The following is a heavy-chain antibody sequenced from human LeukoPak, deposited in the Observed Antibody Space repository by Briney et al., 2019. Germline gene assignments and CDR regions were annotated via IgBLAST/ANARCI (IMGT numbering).Heavy chain of an antibody. CDR2: IYYSGST. CDR3: ARPTTYYGFDP. CDR1: GGSISSGGYY. Sequence: SQTLSLTCTVSGGSISSGGYYWSWIRQPPGKGLEWIGYIYYSGSTNYNPSLKSRVTISVDTSKNQFSLKLSSVTAADTAVYYCARPTTYYGFDPWGQGTLVTVSS. J-gene: IGHJ5*02. V-gene: IGHV4-61*08. D-gene: IGHD4-17*01.